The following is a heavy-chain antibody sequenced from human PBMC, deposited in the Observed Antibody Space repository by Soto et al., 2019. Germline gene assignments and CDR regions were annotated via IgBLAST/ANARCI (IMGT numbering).Heavy chain of an antibody. CDR2: ITPSGGST. CDR3: ARGQCGGLYKYYYGMDV. D-gene: IGHD2-21*01. Sequence: GASVKVSCKASGYTFTSYYMHWVRQAPGQGLEWMGTITPSGGSTSYAQKFQGRVTMTRDTSTSTVYMELRSLRSEDTAGYYCARGQCGGLYKYYYGMDVWGQGTTVTVSS. V-gene: IGHV1-46*01. J-gene: IGHJ6*02. CDR1: GYTFTSYY.